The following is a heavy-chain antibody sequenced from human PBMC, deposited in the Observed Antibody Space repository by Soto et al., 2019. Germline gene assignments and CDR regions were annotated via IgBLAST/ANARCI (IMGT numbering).Heavy chain of an antibody. CDR3: ARDRRGRAAFDL. Sequence: QVQLQESGPGRVKPSETLSLTCTVSGDSITTYYWGWIRQPPGKGLEYIAYMYYSGSAIYNPSLRSRVTMSVDKSQNQLSLSLSSVTAAETAVYYCARDRRGRAAFDLWGQGTTVTVSS. CDR1: GDSITTYY. J-gene: IGHJ3*01. V-gene: IGHV4-59*01. D-gene: IGHD3-10*01. CDR2: MYYSGSA.